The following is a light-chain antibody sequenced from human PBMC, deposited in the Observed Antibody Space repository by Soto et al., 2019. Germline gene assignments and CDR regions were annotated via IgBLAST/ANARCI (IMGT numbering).Light chain of an antibody. J-gene: IGLJ1*01. CDR2: EVS. CDR1: IGDVDAFDY. V-gene: IGLV2-14*01. Sequence: QCSLTQPASLSGSPGQSITISCTGTIGDVDAFDYVSWYQQHPGKAPKLMIFEVSDRPPGVSDRFSGSKSGSTASLTISGLQAEDEADYFCTSFTSSSTQVFGTGTKVNVL. CDR3: TSFTSSSTQV.